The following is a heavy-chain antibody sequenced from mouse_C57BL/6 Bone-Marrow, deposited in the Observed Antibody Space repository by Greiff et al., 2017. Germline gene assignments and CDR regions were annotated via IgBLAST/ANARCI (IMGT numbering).Heavy chain of an antibody. CDR3: TRRGAYDYDEAMDY. V-gene: IGHV1-5*01. J-gene: IGHJ4*01. D-gene: IGHD2-4*01. CDR1: GYTFTSYW. CDR2: IYPGNSDT. Sequence: EVQLQQSGTVLARPGASVKMSCKTSGYTFTSYWMHWVKQRPGQGLEWIGAIYPGNSDTSYNQKFKGKAKLTAVTSASTAYMELSSLTNEDSAVYYCTRRGAYDYDEAMDYWGQGTSVTVSS.